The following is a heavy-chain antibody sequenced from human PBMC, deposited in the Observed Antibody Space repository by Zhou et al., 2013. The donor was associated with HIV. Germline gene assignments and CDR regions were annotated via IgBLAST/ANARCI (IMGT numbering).Heavy chain of an antibody. J-gene: IGHJ4*02. V-gene: IGHV1-69*05. Sequence: QVQLVQSGAEVKKPGSSVKVSCKASGGTFSSYAISWVRQAPGQGPEWIGKILPIFGTTNYAQKFQGRVTISTDESKSTVDMHLSSLTSQDTAVYYCARGFDRPFYFETWGQGTLVTVSS. CDR2: ILPIFGTT. CDR1: GGTFSSYA. CDR3: ARGFDRPFYFET.